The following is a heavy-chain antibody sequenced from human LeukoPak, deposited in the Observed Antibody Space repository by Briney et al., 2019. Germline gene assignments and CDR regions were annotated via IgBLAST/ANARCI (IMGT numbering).Heavy chain of an antibody. CDR3: ASPNRRDYYDSSGLNY. J-gene: IGHJ4*02. CDR1: GGTFISYA. D-gene: IGHD3-22*01. V-gene: IGHV1-69*05. Sequence: GASVKVSCKASGGTFISYAISWVRQAPGQGLEWMGRIIPIFGTANYAQKFRGRVTITTDESTSTAYMELSSLRSEDTAVYYCASPNRRDYYDSSGLNYWGQGTLVTVSS. CDR2: IIPIFGTA.